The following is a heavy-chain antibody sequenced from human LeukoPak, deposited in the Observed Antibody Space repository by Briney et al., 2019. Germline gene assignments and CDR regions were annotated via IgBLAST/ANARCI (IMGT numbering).Heavy chain of an antibody. D-gene: IGHD6-13*01. J-gene: IGHJ6*02. CDR1: GFTFSSYA. V-gene: IGHV3-23*01. Sequence: GSLRLSCAASGFTFSSYAMSWVRQAPGKGLEWVSAISGSGGSTYYADSVKGRFTISRDNSKNTLYLQMNSLRAEDTAVYYCAKPRRGSSSWYFYYYGMDVWGQGTTVTVSS. CDR2: ISGSGGST. CDR3: AKPRRGSSSWYFYYYGMDV.